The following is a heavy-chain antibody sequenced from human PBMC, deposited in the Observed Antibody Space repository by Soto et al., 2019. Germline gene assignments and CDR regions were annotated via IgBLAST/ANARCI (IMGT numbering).Heavy chain of an antibody. V-gene: IGHV3-43*01. CDR1: GFTFDDYT. D-gene: IGHD5-12*01. CDR3: AKASSGYGNYYYGMDV. J-gene: IGHJ6*02. CDR2: ISWDGGST. Sequence: GGSLRLSCAAAGFTFDDYTMHWVRQAPGKGLEWVSLISWDGGSTYYADSVKGRFTISRDNSKNSLYLQMNSLRTEDTALYYCAKASSGYGNYYYGMDVWGQGTTVTVSS.